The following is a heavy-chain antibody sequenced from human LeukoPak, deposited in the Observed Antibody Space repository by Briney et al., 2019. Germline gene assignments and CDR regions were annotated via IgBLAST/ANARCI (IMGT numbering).Heavy chain of an antibody. D-gene: IGHD2-15*01. Sequence: ASVKVSCKASGYTFTSYAMHWVRQAPGQRLEWMGWINAGNGNTKYSQKFQGRVTITRDTSASTAYMELSSLRSEDTAVYYCARVGCSGGSCYSLDNYYYYGMDVWGQGTTVTVSS. CDR2: INAGNGNT. CDR1: GYTFTSYA. V-gene: IGHV1-3*01. J-gene: IGHJ6*02. CDR3: ARVGCSGGSCYSLDNYYYYGMDV.